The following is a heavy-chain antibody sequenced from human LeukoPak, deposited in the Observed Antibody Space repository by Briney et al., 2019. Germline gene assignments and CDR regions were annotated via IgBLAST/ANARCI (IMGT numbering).Heavy chain of an antibody. CDR2: IGGSGYTT. CDR1: GFTLNSYA. Sequence: PGGSLRLSCAASGFTLNSYAMSWVRQAPGKGLEWVSAIGGSGYTTYYADSVKGRFTISRDNSKNTLYLQMNSLRAEDTAVYYCVGDSSGSETFDYWGQGTLVTVSS. J-gene: IGHJ4*02. D-gene: IGHD3-22*01. CDR3: VGDSSGSETFDY. V-gene: IGHV3-23*01.